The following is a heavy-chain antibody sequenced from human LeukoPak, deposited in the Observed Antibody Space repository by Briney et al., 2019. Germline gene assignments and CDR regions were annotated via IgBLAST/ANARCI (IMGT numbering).Heavy chain of an antibody. CDR3: ADILTGYSNY. CDR1: GFTFSSYG. Sequence: PGGTLRLSCAASGFTFSSYGMSWVRQAPGKGLEWVSAIGGSGGSTYYADSVKGRFTISRDNSKNTLYLQMNSLRAEDTAVYYCADILTGYSNYWGQGTLVTVSS. D-gene: IGHD3-9*01. J-gene: IGHJ4*02. V-gene: IGHV3-23*01. CDR2: IGGSGGST.